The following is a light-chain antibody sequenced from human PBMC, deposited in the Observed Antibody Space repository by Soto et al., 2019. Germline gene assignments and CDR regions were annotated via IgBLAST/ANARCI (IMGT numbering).Light chain of an antibody. CDR3: QQHYTTPLT. CDR2: WAS. Sequence: DIVMTQSPDSLAVSLGGRATINCKSSQPVLYIYHNKNYLAWYQQKPGQPPKLLIYWASTRESGVPDRFSASGSGTDFTLTISSLQPEDVAVSYCQQHYTTPLTFGGGTKVDIK. J-gene: IGKJ4*01. CDR1: QPVLYIYHNKNY. V-gene: IGKV4-1*01.